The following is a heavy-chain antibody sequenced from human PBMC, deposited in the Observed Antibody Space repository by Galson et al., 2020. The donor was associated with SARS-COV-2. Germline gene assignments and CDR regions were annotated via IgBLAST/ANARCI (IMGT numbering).Heavy chain of an antibody. D-gene: IGHD5-18*01. CDR1: GGSISSGGYS. Sequence: SQTLSLTCAVSGGSISSGGYSWTWIRQPPGKGLEWIGYLYHSGATYYNPSLKSRLTISVDRSKNQLSLELSSVTAADTAGDYCARRYTYGLSPYWYFDLWGRGTLVTVSS. CDR2: LYHSGAT. CDR3: ARRYTYGLSPYWYFDL. J-gene: IGHJ2*01. V-gene: IGHV4-30-2*01.